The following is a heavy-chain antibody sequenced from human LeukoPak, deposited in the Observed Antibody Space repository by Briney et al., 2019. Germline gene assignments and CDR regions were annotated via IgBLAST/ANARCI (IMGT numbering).Heavy chain of an antibody. CDR2: ISWNSGSI. CDR3: AKDLAVEMATIAAFDI. D-gene: IGHD5-24*01. J-gene: IGHJ3*02. CDR1: GFTFDDYA. Sequence: GGSLRLSCAASGFTFDDYAMHWVRQAPGKGLEWVSGISWNSGSIGYADSVKGRFTISRDNAKNSLYLQMNSLRAEDTALYYCAKDLAVEMATIAAFDIWGQGTMVTVSS. V-gene: IGHV3-9*01.